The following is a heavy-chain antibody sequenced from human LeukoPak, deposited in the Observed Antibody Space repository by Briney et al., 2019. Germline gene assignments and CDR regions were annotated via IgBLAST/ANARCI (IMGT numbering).Heavy chain of an antibody. CDR2: IKHDGSEK. CDR3: ATDRGWRTSGYYLYYFEY. D-gene: IGHD3-3*01. Sequence: HPGGSLRLSCAASGFIFTNYFMSWVRQAPGKGLEWVASIKHDGSEKYYVDSVWGRFTISRDNTKNSLYLQMSSLRAEDTAVYYCATDRGWRTSGYYLYYFEYWGQGTLVTFSS. V-gene: IGHV3-7*01. J-gene: IGHJ4*02. CDR1: GFIFTNYF.